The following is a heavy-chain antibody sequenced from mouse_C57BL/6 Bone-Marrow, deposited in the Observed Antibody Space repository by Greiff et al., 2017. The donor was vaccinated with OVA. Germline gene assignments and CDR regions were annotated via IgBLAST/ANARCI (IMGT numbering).Heavy chain of an antibody. Sequence: QVQLQQPGAELVKPGASVKLSCKASGYTFTSYWMQWVKQRPGQGLEWIGEIDPSDSYTNYNHKFKGKATLTVDTSSSTAYMQLSSLTSEDSAVYYCGREGVTYCYDYWGQGTTLTGSS. D-gene: IGHD2-3*01. J-gene: IGHJ2*01. CDR1: GYTFTSYW. CDR3: GREGVTYCYDY. V-gene: IGHV1-50*01. CDR2: IDPSDSYT.